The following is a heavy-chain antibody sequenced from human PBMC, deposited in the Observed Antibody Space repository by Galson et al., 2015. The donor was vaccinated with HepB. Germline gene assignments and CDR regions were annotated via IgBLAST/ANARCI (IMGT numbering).Heavy chain of an antibody. CDR1: GFTFSSYA. V-gene: IGHV3-30-3*01. J-gene: IGHJ3*02. CDR2: ISYDGSNK. D-gene: IGHD2-15*01. Sequence: SLRLSCAASGFTFSSYAMHWVRQAPGKGLEWVAVISYDGSNKYYADSVKGRFTISRDNSKNTLYLQMNSLRAEDTAVYYCARGAGYCSGGSCSSYASDIWGQGTMVTVSS. CDR3: ARGAGYCSGGSCSSYASDI.